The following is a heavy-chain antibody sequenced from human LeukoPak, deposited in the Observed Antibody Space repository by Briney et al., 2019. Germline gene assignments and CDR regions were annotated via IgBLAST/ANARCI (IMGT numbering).Heavy chain of an antibody. J-gene: IGHJ6*03. D-gene: IGHD5-18*01. Sequence: GGSLRLSCAASGFSVSSTYINWVRQAPGKGLEWVSVISGSGGSTYYADSVKGRFTISRDNSKNTLYLQMNSLRAEDTAVYYCAKDRIELWFHYMDVWGKGTTVTVSS. V-gene: IGHV3-23*01. CDR2: ISGSGGST. CDR3: AKDRIELWFHYMDV. CDR1: GFSVSSTY.